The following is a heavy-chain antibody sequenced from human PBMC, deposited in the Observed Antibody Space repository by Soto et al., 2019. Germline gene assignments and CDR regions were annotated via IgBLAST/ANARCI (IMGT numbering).Heavy chain of an antibody. CDR1: GFTFSSYD. J-gene: IGHJ3*02. D-gene: IGHD4-17*01. Sequence: EVQLVESGGGLVQPGGSLRLSCAASGFTFSSYDMHWVRQATGKGLEWVSAIGTAGDTYYPGSVKGRFTISRENAKNSLYLQMNSLRAGDTAVYYCARGGYGDFQYCCAFDIWGQGTMVTVSS. CDR3: ARGGYGDFQYCCAFDI. CDR2: IGTAGDT. V-gene: IGHV3-13*01.